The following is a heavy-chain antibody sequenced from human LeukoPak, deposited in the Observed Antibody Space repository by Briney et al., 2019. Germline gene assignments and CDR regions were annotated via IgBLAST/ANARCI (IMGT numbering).Heavy chain of an antibody. CDR3: ARHVIAARIFDY. Sequence: SETLSLTCTVSGGSISSGSYYWSWIRQPPGKGLEWIGYIYYSGSTNYNPSLKSRVTISVDTSKNQFSLKLSSVTAADTAVYYCARHVIAARIFDYWGQGTLVTVSS. J-gene: IGHJ4*02. CDR1: GGSISSGSYY. D-gene: IGHD6-6*01. V-gene: IGHV4-61*01. CDR2: IYYSGST.